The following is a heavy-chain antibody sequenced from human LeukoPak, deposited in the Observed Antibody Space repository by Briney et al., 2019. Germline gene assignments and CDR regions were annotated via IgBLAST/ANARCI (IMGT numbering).Heavy chain of an antibody. CDR3: ARGEMAPRVGHFDY. CDR1: GDSISSGHY. CDR2: IYHSGTT. J-gene: IGHJ4*01. D-gene: IGHD5-24*01. V-gene: IGHV4-38-2*02. Sequence: SETLSLTCTVSGDSISSGHYWGWIRQTPGEGLEGSGSIYHSGTTYYNPSLKSRVSRSVDRAKNQFSLKLSSVTAADTAIYYCARGEMAPRVGHFDYWGKGTLVTVSS.